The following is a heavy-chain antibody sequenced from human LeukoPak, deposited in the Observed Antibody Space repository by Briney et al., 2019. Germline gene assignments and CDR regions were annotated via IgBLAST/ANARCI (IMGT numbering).Heavy chain of an antibody. CDR1: GFTFSSYE. D-gene: IGHD2-8*01. J-gene: IGHJ4*02. CDR2: ISTTGDRI. Sequence: GGSLRLSCAASGFTFSSYEMNWVRQAPGKGLEWISYISTTGDRIQYADSVKGRFTISRDNAKNSLYLQMNSLRAEDTAVYYCARDTKDYWGQGTLVTVSS. CDR3: ARDTKDY. V-gene: IGHV3-48*03.